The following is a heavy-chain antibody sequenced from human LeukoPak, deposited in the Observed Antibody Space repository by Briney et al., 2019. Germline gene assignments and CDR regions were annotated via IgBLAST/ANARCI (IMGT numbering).Heavy chain of an antibody. J-gene: IGHJ4*02. CDR3: ARVYSSSWDIDY. Sequence: PGGSLRLSCAASGFTSSSYAMHWVRQAPGKGLEWVAVISYDGSNKYYADSVKGRFTISRDNSKNTLYLQMNSLRAEDTAVYYCARVYSSSWDIDYWGQGTLVTVSS. V-gene: IGHV3-30*04. CDR2: ISYDGSNK. CDR1: GFTSSSYA. D-gene: IGHD6-13*01.